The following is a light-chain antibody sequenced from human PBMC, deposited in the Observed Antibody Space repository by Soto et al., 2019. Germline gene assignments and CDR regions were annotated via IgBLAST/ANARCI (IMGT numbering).Light chain of an antibody. V-gene: IGKV1-5*03. CDR3: QQYNDYS. J-gene: IGKJ4*01. CDR2: KAS. Sequence: DIQMTQSPSTLSASVGDRVTITCRASQSITTWLAWYQQKPGKAPKLLIYKASTLESGVPSRFSGSGSGTEFTLTISSLQPDDFATYYCQQYNDYSFGGGTKVEIK. CDR1: QSITTW.